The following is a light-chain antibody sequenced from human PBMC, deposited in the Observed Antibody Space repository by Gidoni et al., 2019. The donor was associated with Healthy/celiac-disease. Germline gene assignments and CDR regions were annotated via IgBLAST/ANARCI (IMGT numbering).Light chain of an antibody. Sequence: EIVLTQSPATLSLSPGERATISCRASQSVSSYLAWSHQKPGQAPRLLIYDASNRATGIPARFSGSGSGTDFTLTISSLEPEDFAVYYCQQRSNWSCSFGQXTKLEIK. V-gene: IGKV3-11*01. CDR2: DAS. CDR3: QQRSNWSCS. J-gene: IGKJ2*04. CDR1: QSVSSY.